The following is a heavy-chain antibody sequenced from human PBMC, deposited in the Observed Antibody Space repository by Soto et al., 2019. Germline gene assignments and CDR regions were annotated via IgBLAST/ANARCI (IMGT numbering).Heavy chain of an antibody. CDR1: GYTFTGYY. V-gene: IGHV1-2*04. D-gene: IGHD4-17*01. Sequence: GASVKVSCKASGYTFTGYYMHWVRQAPGQGLEWMGWINPNSGGTNYAQKFQGWVTMTRDTSISTAYMELSRLRSDDTAVYYCARATTAKGYYYYYGMDVWGQGTTVTVSS. CDR2: INPNSGGT. J-gene: IGHJ6*02. CDR3: ARATTAKGYYYYYGMDV.